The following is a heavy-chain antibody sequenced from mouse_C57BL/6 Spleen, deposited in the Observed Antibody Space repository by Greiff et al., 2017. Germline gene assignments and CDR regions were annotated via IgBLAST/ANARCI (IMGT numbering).Heavy chain of an antibody. CDR3: ARRKGPDSSGYRYYFDY. V-gene: IGHV1-78*01. J-gene: IGHJ2*01. D-gene: IGHD3-2*02. Sequence: QVQLKESDAELVKPGASVKISCKVSGYTFTDHTIHWMKQRPEQGLEWIGYIYPRDGSTKYNEKFKGKAPLTADKSSSTAYMQLNSLTSEDSAVYFCARRKGPDSSGYRYYFDYWGQGTPLPVSS. CDR2: IYPRDGST. CDR1: GYTFTDHT.